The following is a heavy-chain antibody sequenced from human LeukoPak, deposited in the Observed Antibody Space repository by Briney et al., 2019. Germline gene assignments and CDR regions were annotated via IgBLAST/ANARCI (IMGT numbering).Heavy chain of an antibody. D-gene: IGHD6-13*01. CDR1: GYSFTSYR. J-gene: IGHJ4*02. CDR3: ARRVAATGTLDY. Sequence: SGESLKISCKGSGYSFTSYRIGWVRQMPGKGLEWMGIIYPGDSDTRYSPSFQGQVTISADKSITTAYLQWSSLKASDTAMYYCARRVAATGTLDYWGQGTLVTVSS. V-gene: IGHV5-51*01. CDR2: IYPGDSDT.